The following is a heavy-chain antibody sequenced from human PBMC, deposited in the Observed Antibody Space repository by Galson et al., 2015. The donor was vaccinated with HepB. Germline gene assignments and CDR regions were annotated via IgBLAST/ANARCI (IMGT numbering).Heavy chain of an antibody. CDR2: IKEDGSEK. CDR1: GFTFSSYW. J-gene: IGHJ4*02. CDR3: ARALYYDILTGYGF. V-gene: IGHV3-7*01. Sequence: SLRLSCAASGFTFSSYWMSWVRQAPGKGLEWVANIKEDGSEKYYVDSVKGRFTISRDNSKNTLYLQMNSLRAEDTAVYYCARALYYDILTGYGFWGQGTLVTVSS. D-gene: IGHD3-9*01.